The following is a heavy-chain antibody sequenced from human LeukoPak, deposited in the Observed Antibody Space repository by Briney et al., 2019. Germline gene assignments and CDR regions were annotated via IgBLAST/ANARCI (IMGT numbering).Heavy chain of an antibody. Sequence: ASVKVSCKASGYTFTSYDINWVRQATGQGLEWMGWMNPNSGNTSYAQKFQGRVTMTRHTSINTAYMELSSLRSEDTAVYYCARAYDSSGYYCFTPPYYFDYWGQGTLVTVSS. D-gene: IGHD3-22*01. J-gene: IGHJ4*02. CDR2: MNPNSGNT. V-gene: IGHV1-8*01. CDR1: GYTFTSYD. CDR3: ARAYDSSGYYCFTPPYYFDY.